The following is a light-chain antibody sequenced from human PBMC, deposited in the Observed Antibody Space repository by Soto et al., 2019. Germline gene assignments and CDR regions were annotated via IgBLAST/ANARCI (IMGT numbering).Light chain of an antibody. Sequence: EIVLTQSPGTLSLSPGETATLSCRVSQSVSSNYLAWYQQMSGQPPRLLIYDAFSRATCIPDRFSGSGSRTVFTLTVTRLEPEDFAVYHCHHYGTSPWTSGQGTRVYIK. CDR3: HHYGTSPWT. CDR2: DAF. CDR1: QSVSSNY. V-gene: IGKV3-20*01. J-gene: IGKJ1*01.